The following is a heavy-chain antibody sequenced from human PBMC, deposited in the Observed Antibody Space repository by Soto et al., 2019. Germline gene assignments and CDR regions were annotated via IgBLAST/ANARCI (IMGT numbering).Heavy chain of an antibody. V-gene: IGHV3-11*01. CDR2: ISSSGSTI. J-gene: IGHJ5*02. CDR1: GFTFSDYY. Sequence: GGSLRLSCAASGFTFSDYYMSWIRQAPGKGLEWVSYISSSGSTIYYADSVKGRFTISRDNAKNSLYLQMNSLRAEDTAVFYCATTIVVVVAATPSLWFDPWGQGTLVTVSS. CDR3: ATTIVVVVAATPSLWFDP. D-gene: IGHD2-15*01.